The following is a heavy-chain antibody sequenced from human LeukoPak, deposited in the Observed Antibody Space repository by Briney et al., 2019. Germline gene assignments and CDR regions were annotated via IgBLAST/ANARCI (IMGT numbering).Heavy chain of an antibody. CDR2: ISGSGGST. CDR1: GFTFSSYA. Sequence: PGGSLRLSCAASGFTFSSYAMSWVRQAPGKGLEWVSAISGSGGSTYYADSVKGRFTISRDNSKNTLYLQMNSLRAEDTAVYYCATKSAIFGVVNRGYWGQGTLVTVSS. V-gene: IGHV3-23*01. D-gene: IGHD3-3*01. CDR3: ATKSAIFGVVNRGY. J-gene: IGHJ4*02.